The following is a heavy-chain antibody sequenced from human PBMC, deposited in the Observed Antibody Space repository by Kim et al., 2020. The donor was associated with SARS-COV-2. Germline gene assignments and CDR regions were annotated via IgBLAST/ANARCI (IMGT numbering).Heavy chain of an antibody. J-gene: IGHJ4*02. CDR1: GFTFSNAW. Sequence: GGSLRLSCAASGFTFSNAWMNWVRQAPGKGLEWIGRIKSKTDGGTTDYAAPVKGRFTMSRDDSKKTLYLQMNSLKIEDTAVYYCTTHIPTMTIVVNWGQGTLVTVSS. V-gene: IGHV3-15*01. D-gene: IGHD3-22*01. CDR3: TTHIPTMTIVVN. CDR2: IKSKTDGGTT.